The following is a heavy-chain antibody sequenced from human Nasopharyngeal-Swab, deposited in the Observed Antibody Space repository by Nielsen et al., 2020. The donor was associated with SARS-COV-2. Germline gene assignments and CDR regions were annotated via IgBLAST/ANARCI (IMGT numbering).Heavy chain of an antibody. V-gene: IGHV4-39*07. CDR1: GASISRSSYY. Sequence: AHTLSLTCTVSGASISRSSYYWGWIRQPPGTGLEWSGRIYYRGTTYYNPSLQSRGTISVDTSKNQFSLKPSSVTAADTADECGVGSRWYGDYYYYYGMDVWGQGTTVTVSS. J-gene: IGHJ6*02. CDR3: VGSRWYGDYYYYYGMDV. CDR2: IYYRGTT. D-gene: IGHD6-13*01.